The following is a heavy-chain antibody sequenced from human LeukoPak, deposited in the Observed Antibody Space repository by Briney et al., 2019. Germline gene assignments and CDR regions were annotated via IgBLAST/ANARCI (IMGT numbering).Heavy chain of an antibody. D-gene: IGHD4-11*01. CDR2: ISPSGSTI. CDR1: GFTFSDYY. J-gene: IGHJ5*02. Sequence: PGGSLRLSCAASGFTFSDYYMSWIRQAPGKGLEWVSYISPSGSTIYYADSVKGRFTISRDNAKNSLYLQMNSLRAEDTAVYYCARDRGYSNYNWFDPWGQGTLVTVSS. CDR3: ARDRGYSNYNWFDP. V-gene: IGHV3-11*04.